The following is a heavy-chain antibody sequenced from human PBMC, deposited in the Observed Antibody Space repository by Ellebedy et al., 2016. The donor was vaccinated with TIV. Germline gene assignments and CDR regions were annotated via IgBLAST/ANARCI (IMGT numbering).Heavy chain of an antibody. CDR2: IDNAGDT. D-gene: IGHD3-16*01. Sequence: GESLKISXAEPGFTFSRYDMHWVRQSTRKGLEWVASIDNAGDTYYPGSVKSRFTISRENAKNSLYLQMNSLRVEDTAVYYCTRFEIISGGGYGMDVWGQGTTVTVSS. J-gene: IGHJ6*02. V-gene: IGHV3-13*01. CDR3: TRFEIISGGGYGMDV. CDR1: GFTFSRYD.